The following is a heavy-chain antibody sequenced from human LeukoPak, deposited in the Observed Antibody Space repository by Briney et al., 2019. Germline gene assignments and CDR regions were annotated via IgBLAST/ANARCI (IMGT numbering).Heavy chain of an antibody. V-gene: IGHV3-23*01. D-gene: IGHD3-22*01. CDR2: ISGSGDII. CDR1: GFTFSSYA. CDR3: AKDRPAYDSSGYYYY. J-gene: IGHJ4*02. Sequence: GGSLRLSCAASGFTFSSYAMTWVRQAPGKGLEWGSTISGSGDIIYYADSVKGRFTISRDNSKNTLYLQMNSLRAEDTAVYYCAKDRPAYDSSGYYYYWGQGTLVTVSS.